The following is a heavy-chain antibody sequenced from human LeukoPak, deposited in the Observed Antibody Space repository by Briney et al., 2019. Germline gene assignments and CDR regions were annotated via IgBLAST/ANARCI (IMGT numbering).Heavy chain of an antibody. CDR1: GFTVSSYY. Sequence: GGSLRLSCAASGFTVSSYYMNWVRQAPGKGLESVSVISNDGGTYYADSVKGRFTFSRDNSKNTVYLQMNSLRAEDTAVYYCAGDKTSSGWYEIDYWGQGTLVTVSS. CDR3: AGDKTSSGWYEIDY. J-gene: IGHJ4*02. D-gene: IGHD6-19*01. CDR2: ISNDGGT. V-gene: IGHV3-53*01.